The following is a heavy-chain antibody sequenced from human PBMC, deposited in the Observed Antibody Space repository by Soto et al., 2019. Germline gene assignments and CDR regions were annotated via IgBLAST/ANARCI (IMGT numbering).Heavy chain of an antibody. Sequence: GGSLRLSCAASGFTFSSYGMHWVRQAPGKGLEWVAVISYDGSNKYYADSVKGRFTISRDNSKNTLYLQMNSLRAEDTAVYYCAKIGGGEEVRGVINDYWGQGTLVTVSS. CDR1: GFTFSSYG. V-gene: IGHV3-30*18. CDR2: ISYDGSNK. D-gene: IGHD3-10*01. CDR3: AKIGGGEEVRGVINDY. J-gene: IGHJ4*02.